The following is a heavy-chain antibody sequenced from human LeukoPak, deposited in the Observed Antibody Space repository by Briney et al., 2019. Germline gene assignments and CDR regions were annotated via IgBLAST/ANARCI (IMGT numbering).Heavy chain of an antibody. J-gene: IGHJ6*02. CDR1: GFTFSDYW. D-gene: IGHD2-2*01. Sequence: GGSLRLSCEASGFTFSDYWMSWVRHAPGKGLEWVASIKQDGSEKRFVDSVKGRFTISRDNAKNSLYLQMNSLRAEDTAMYYCARGRYAMHVWGQGTTVTVSS. V-gene: IGHV3-7*05. CDR3: ARGRYAMHV. CDR2: IKQDGSEK.